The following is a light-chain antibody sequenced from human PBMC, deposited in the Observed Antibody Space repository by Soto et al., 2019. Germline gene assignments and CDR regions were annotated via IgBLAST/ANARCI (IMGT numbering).Light chain of an antibody. CDR2: YTA. CDR3: QHRSTWLPGYT. CDR1: QRLSTY. V-gene: IGKV3-11*01. J-gene: IGKJ2*01. Sequence: DIVLTQSPATLSLSPGERATLSCRARQRLSTYLSWYQQKPGHAPSLLIYYTAKMATGVPTRFSGSGSGTDFALTITSREPEEFALYYFQHRSTWLPGYTLGQGTKLEIK.